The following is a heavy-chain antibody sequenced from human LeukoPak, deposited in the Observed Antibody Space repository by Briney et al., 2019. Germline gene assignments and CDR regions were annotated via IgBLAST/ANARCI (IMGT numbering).Heavy chain of an antibody. Sequence: GGSLRLSCAASGFNFRTYAMSWVRQAPGKGLEWVSAISGSDPGTYHADSVKGRFTISTDNAENSLYLQMNSLRTEDTAVYYCARDHRWGFDYWGRGTLVTVSS. CDR3: ARDHRWGFDY. CDR2: ISGSDPGT. V-gene: IGHV3-23*01. CDR1: GFNFRTYA. J-gene: IGHJ4*02. D-gene: IGHD7-27*01.